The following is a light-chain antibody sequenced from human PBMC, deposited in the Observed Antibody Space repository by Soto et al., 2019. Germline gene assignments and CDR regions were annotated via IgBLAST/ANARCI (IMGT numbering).Light chain of an antibody. CDR3: QQYDSYWT. Sequence: DIQMTQSPSSLSASVGDRVTITCRASQSISNYLNWYQQKPGKAPKLLIYAASSLQSGVPSRFSGTGSGTDFTLTISSLQPDDIATYYCQQYDSYWTFGQGT. J-gene: IGKJ1*01. CDR1: QSISNY. CDR2: AAS. V-gene: IGKV1-39*01.